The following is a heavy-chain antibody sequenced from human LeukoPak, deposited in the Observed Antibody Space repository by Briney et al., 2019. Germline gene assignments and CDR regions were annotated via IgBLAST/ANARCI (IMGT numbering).Heavy chain of an antibody. CDR3: TRDRSALDT. CDR2: ISYSGST. J-gene: IGHJ3*02. CDR1: GGSISSYY. Sequence: SETLSLTCTVSGGSISSYYWVWIRQPPGKGLEWIGTISYSGSTYYNPSLKSRVTISVDTSKNQFSLRLRSVTAADTAVYYCTRDRSALDTWGQGTMVTVSS. V-gene: IGHV4-39*07.